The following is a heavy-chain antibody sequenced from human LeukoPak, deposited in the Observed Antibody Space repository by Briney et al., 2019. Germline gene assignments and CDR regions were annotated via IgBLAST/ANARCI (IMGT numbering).Heavy chain of an antibody. V-gene: IGHV5-51*01. CDR2: IFHADSDT. Sequence: GESLKISCHVSGYXFTDYWICWVRQMPGKGLESMGIIFHADSDTTYNPSFQGQVTISADKSISTVYLQWSSLKASDTAMYYCARQSRDGSKTRGYYFDYWGQGTLVTVSS. J-gene: IGHJ4*02. CDR1: GYXFTDYW. CDR3: ARQSRDGSKTRGYYFDY. D-gene: IGHD3-10*01.